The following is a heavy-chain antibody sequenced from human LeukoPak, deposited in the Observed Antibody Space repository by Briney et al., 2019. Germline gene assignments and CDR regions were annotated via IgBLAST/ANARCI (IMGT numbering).Heavy chain of an antibody. J-gene: IGHJ4*02. Sequence: GASVKVSCKASGYTFTSYDINWVRQATGQGLEWMGWMNPNSGNTGYAQKFQGRVTMTRNTSISTAYMELSSLRSEDTAVYYCASGEVGAVTFDYWGQGTLVTVSS. CDR2: MNPNSGNT. CDR1: GYTFTSYD. CDR3: ASGEVGAVTFDY. D-gene: IGHD1-26*01. V-gene: IGHV1-8*01.